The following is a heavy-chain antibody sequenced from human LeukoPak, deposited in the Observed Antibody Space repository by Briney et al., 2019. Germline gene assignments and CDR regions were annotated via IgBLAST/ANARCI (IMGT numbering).Heavy chain of an antibody. D-gene: IGHD3-10*01. CDR3: TTLPLLWFGEYYFDY. CDR1: GFTFSNAW. J-gene: IGHJ4*02. V-gene: IGHV3-15*01. Sequence: GGSLRLSCAASGFTFSNAWMSWVRQAPGKGLERVGRIKSKTDGGTTDYAAPVKGRFTISRDDSKNTLYLQMNSLKTEDTAVYYCTTLPLLWFGEYYFDYWGQGTLVTVSS. CDR2: IKSKTDGGTT.